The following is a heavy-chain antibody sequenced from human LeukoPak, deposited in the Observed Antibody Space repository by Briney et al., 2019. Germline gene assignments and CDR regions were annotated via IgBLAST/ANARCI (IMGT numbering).Heavy chain of an antibody. D-gene: IGHD2-15*01. Sequence: GGSLRLSCAASGFTFSSYWMSWVRQAPGKGLEWVADMKQDGSEKYYVGSVRGRFTISRDNAKNSLYLQMNSLRADDTAVYYCARRVIYSLFHYWPPGTLVTVSS. CDR1: GFTFSSYW. J-gene: IGHJ4*02. CDR3: ARRVIYSLFHY. CDR2: MKQDGSEK. V-gene: IGHV3-7*01.